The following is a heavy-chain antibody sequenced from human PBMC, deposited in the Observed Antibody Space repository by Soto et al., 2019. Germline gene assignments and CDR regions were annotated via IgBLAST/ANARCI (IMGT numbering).Heavy chain of an antibody. CDR3: AQRGRILGATTVLDY. D-gene: IGHD1-26*01. CDR2: ISGSGGST. CDR1: GFTFSSYA. V-gene: IGHV3-23*01. J-gene: IGHJ4*02. Sequence: PEASLSLSCTASGFTFSSYAMCCVRQAPGKGLEWFSAISGSGGSTYYADSAKRRVNISRDNSKNTRYLQRSSLRYEDTAVYYCAQRGRILGATTVLDYWSQG.